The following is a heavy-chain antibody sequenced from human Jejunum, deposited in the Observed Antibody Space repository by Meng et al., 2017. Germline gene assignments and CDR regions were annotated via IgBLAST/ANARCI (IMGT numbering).Heavy chain of an antibody. D-gene: IGHD2-21*01. V-gene: IGHV1-2*06. J-gene: IGHJ4*02. CDR2: INPNSGGT. Sequence: VQLGQSGAEVKKPGASVKVSCEASGHTFSDYYIHWVRQAPGQGLEWMGRINPNSGGTDPAQSFQGRVTMTRGTSLGTAFMELSSLRSDDTAMYYCAICGGNCYTADSWGQGTLVTVSS. CDR1: GHTFSDYY. CDR3: AICGGNCYTADS.